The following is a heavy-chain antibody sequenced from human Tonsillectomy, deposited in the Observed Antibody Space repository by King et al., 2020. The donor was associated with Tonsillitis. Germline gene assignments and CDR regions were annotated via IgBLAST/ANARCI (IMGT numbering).Heavy chain of an antibody. CDR3: AKSKDIVVVPTGIREYYFYS. CDR2: IITRGGAA. Sequence: VQLVETGGDLVRPGGSLRLSCAASGFPFSSYAMSWVRRAPGKGLEWVSTIITRGGAAYYADSMKGRFTNSKDNSKSTLYLQLNGLRVDDTSIYYCAKSKDIVVVPTGIREYYFYSWGQGALVTVSS. D-gene: IGHD2-2*02. J-gene: IGHJ4*02. CDR1: GFPFSSYA. V-gene: IGHV3-23*04.